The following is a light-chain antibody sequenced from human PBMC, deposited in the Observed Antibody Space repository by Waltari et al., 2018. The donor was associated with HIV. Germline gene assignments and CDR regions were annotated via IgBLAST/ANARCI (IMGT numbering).Light chain of an antibody. J-gene: IGKJ2*01. CDR3: MQGTHWPPFT. CDR1: QSLVHNDGNTY. CDR2: KVS. Sequence: AVVTQSPLSLPVTLGQPASISCRSSQSLVHNDGNTYLNWFQKRPGQSQMRLIYKVSNRYSRFPDRFSGSGSGTAFTLKISRVEAEDVGVYYGMQGTHWPPFTFGQGTKLEIK. V-gene: IGKV2-30*02.